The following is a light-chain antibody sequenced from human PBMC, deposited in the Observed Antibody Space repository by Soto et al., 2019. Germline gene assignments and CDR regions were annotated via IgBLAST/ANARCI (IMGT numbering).Light chain of an antibody. CDR1: SSDVGKYDR. Sequence: QSALTPPPSVSGSPGQSVTISCTGTSSDVGKYDRVSWYQQPPGTAPKLIIYEVINRPSGVPARFSGSKSGNTASLTISGLQAEDEAGYYCSSYMSTSRYVFGAGTKVTV. CDR3: SSYMSTSRYV. J-gene: IGLJ1*01. V-gene: IGLV2-18*02. CDR2: EVI.